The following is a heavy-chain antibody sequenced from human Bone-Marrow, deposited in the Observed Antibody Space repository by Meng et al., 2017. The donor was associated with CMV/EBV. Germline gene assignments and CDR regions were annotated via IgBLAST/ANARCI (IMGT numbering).Heavy chain of an antibody. D-gene: IGHD4-17*01. V-gene: IGHV1-18*01. J-gene: IGHJ6*02. CDR3: ARSPSTTYYYYGMDV. Sequence: ASVKVSCKASGYTFTSNGISWVRQAPGQGLEWMGWTSAYNGNTNYAQKLQGRVTMTTDTSTSTAYVELRSLRSDDTAVYYCARSPSTTYYYYGMDVWGQGPTVTVSS. CDR1: GYTFTSNG. CDR2: TSAYNGNT.